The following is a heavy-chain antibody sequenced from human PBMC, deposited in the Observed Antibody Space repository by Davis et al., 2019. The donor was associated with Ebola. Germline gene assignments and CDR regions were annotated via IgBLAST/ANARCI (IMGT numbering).Heavy chain of an antibody. CDR2: IRSKANSYAT. D-gene: IGHD1-14*01. J-gene: IGHJ6*02. CDR1: GFTFSGSA. Sequence: GESLKISCAASGFTFSGSALHWVRQASGKGPEWVGRIRSKANSYATAYAASVKGRFTISRDDSKNTAYLQMNSLKTEDTAVYYCTRVGNRNYYGMDGWGQGTTVTVSS. V-gene: IGHV3-73*01. CDR3: TRVGNRNYYGMDG.